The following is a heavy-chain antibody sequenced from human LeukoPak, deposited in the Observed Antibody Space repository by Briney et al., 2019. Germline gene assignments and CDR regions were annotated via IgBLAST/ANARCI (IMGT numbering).Heavy chain of an antibody. Sequence: PGGSLRLSCAASEFTFDDYGMSWVRQAPGKGLEWVSGINWNGGSTGYADSVKGRFTISRDNAKNSLYLQMNSLRAEDTALYYCARVEYSSGWYEYFQHWGQGTLVTVSS. CDR2: INWNGGST. D-gene: IGHD6-19*01. CDR3: ARVEYSSGWYEYFQH. V-gene: IGHV3-20*04. CDR1: EFTFDDYG. J-gene: IGHJ1*01.